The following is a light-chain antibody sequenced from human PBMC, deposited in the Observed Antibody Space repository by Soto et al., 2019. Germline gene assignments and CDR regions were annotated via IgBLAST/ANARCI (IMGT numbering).Light chain of an antibody. CDR3: SSYTSGSTLA. V-gene: IGLV2-14*01. CDR2: EVS. Sequence: QSVLTQPASVSGSPGQSITISCTGTTXDVGGYNYVSWYQHHPDKAPKLMIYEVSNRPSGVSNRFSGSKSGNTASLTISGLQTADEADYYCSSYTSGSTLAFGTGTKVTVL. J-gene: IGLJ1*01. CDR1: TXDVGGYNY.